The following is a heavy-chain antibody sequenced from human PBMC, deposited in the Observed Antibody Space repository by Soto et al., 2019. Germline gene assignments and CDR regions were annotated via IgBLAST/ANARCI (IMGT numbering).Heavy chain of an antibody. V-gene: IGHV1-3*01. CDR2: INAGNGNT. J-gene: IGHJ4*02. D-gene: IGHD6-13*01. Sequence: ASVKVSCKASGYTFTSYAMHWVRQAPGQRLEWMGWINAGNGNTKYSQKFQGRVTITRDTSASTAYMELSSLRSEDTAVYYCARMSGKKGAAGLDYWGQGTLVTVSS. CDR3: ARMSGKKGAAGLDY. CDR1: GYTFTSYA.